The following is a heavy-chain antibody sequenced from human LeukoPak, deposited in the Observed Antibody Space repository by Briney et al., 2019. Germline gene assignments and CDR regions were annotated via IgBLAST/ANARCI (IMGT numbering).Heavy chain of an antibody. J-gene: IGHJ4*02. CDR3: AKDPDTMIVVVITLDY. V-gene: IGHV3-23*01. CDR2: ISGSGGST. CDR1: GFTFSSYA. D-gene: IGHD3-22*01. Sequence: GGSLRLSCAASGFTFSSYAMSWVRQAPGKGLEWVSAISGSGGSTYYADSVKGRLTISRDNSKNTLYLQMNSLRAEDTAVYYCAKDPDTMIVVVITLDYWGQGTLVTVSS.